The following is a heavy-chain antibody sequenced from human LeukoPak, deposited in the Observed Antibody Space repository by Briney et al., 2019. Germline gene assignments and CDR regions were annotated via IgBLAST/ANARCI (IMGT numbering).Heavy chain of an antibody. V-gene: IGHV3-23*01. Sequence: PGGSLRLSCAASGFTFNNYAMNWVRQAPGKGLEWVSIVTGDGLTTNYADSVRGRFTISRDNSKNRVHLQMNSLRAEDTAVYYCAKSGSSSWDWFDPWGQGTLVTASS. CDR3: AKSGSSSWDWFDP. CDR1: GFTFNNYA. J-gene: IGHJ5*02. CDR2: VTGDGLTT. D-gene: IGHD2-2*01.